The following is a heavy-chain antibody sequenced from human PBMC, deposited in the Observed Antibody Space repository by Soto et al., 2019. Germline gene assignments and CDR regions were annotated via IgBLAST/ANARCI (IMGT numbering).Heavy chain of an antibody. CDR1: GGTFISSA. CDR2: IIPILGTT. Sequence: QVQLLQSGTELRQPGSSVTISCTPSGGTFISSAFTWVRQAPGGRIDWMGGIIPILGTTKYAEKFLGRVIIRADDSSRTAFLELSSLTVDDTAVYFCAKNNPHGDSNKAWLDPWGQGTLVTVST. J-gene: IGHJ5*02. D-gene: IGHD2-8*01. V-gene: IGHV1-69*01. CDR3: AKNNPHGDSNKAWLDP.